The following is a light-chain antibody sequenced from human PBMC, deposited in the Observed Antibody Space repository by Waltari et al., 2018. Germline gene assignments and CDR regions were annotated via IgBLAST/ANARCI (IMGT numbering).Light chain of an antibody. V-gene: IGLV2-23*01. Sequence: QSALTQPASVSGSPGQSITISCPGTSSDVGSYNLLSWYQHHPGKAPTLMIYEGTQRPSGVSDRFSGSKSGDTASLTISGLQAEDEADYYCCSYVRDITWVFGGGTKLTVL. CDR2: EGT. CDR1: SSDVGSYNL. J-gene: IGLJ3*02. CDR3: CSYVRDITWV.